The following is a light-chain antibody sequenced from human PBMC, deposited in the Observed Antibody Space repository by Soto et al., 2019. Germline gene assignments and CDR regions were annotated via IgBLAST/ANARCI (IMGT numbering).Light chain of an antibody. J-gene: IGKJ4*01. V-gene: IGKV4-1*01. CDR1: QSVLYSSNNKNY. CDR2: WAS. CDR3: QQYYSTLPT. Sequence: DIVMTQSPDSLAVSLGERATINCKSSQSVLYSSNNKNYLAWYQQKPGQPPKLLIYWASTRESGVPDRFSGGGSGTDCTLSVSSVQAEDVTVYYCQQYYSTLPTFGGGTKVEIK.